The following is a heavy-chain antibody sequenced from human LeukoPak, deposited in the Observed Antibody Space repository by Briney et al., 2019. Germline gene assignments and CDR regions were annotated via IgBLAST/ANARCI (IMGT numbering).Heavy chain of an antibody. D-gene: IGHD6-19*01. CDR3: ARVRPGQWLLRDAFDI. V-gene: IGHV3-23*01. CDR1: GFTFSIYA. J-gene: IGHJ3*02. CDR2: ISGSGGST. Sequence: GGSLRLSCAASGFTFSIYAMNWVRQAPGKGLEWVSVISGSGGSTYYSDSVKGRFTISRDNAKNSLHLQMNSLRAEDTALYYCARVRPGQWLLRDAFDIWGQGTMVTVSS.